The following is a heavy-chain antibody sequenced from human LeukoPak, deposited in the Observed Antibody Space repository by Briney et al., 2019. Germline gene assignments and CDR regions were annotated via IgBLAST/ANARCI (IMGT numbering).Heavy chain of an antibody. J-gene: IGHJ3*02. V-gene: IGHV3-23*01. Sequence: PGGSLRLSCAASGFTFRNYAMTYVRQAPGKGLEWVASVSISGTTPYSADSVKGRFTISRDNSKNTVTLGMSSLRGEDTAHYYCAKETLGYRRGLEMWGQGTTVTVSS. CDR3: AKETLGYRRGLEM. CDR2: VSISGTTP. D-gene: IGHD3-16*02. CDR1: GFTFRNYA.